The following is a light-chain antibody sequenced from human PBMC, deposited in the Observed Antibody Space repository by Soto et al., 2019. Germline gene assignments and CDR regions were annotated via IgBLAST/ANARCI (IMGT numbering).Light chain of an antibody. CDR3: AAWDDSLNGPV. CDR1: NSNIGSNS. J-gene: IGLJ3*02. Sequence: QSVLTQPPSASGTPGQRVTISCSGSNSNIGSNSASWYQQVPGTAPKLLIFTNDERPSGVPDRFSGSKSGSSASLAISGLQSEDESYYYCAAWDDSLNGPVFGGGTKLTVL. CDR2: TND. V-gene: IGLV1-44*01.